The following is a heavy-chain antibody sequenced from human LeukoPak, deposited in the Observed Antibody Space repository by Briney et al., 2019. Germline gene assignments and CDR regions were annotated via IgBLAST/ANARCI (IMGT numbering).Heavy chain of an antibody. Sequence: SQTLSLTCAISGDSVSSNSAAWNWIRQSPSRGLEWLGRTYYRSKWYTDYAESVRSRISIHPDTSKNHFSLQLNSVTSEDTAVYYCARDPGAFDMWGQGTMVTVSS. CDR3: ARDPGAFDM. CDR2: TYYRSKWYT. J-gene: IGHJ3*02. V-gene: IGHV6-1*01. D-gene: IGHD3-10*01. CDR1: GDSVSSNSAA.